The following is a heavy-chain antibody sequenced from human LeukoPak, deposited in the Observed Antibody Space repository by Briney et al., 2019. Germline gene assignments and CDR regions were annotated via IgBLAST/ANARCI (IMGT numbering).Heavy chain of an antibody. CDR2: INHSGST. D-gene: IGHD3-3*02. CDR3: ARGRNFGVVTTYYYYYYYMDV. J-gene: IGHJ6*03. Sequence: SETLSLTCAVYGGSFSANYWSWIRQPPGKGLEWIGEINHSGSTNYNPSLKSRVTISVDTSKNQFSLKLSSVTAADTAVYYCARGRNFGVVTTYYYYYYYMDVWGKGTTVTVSS. V-gene: IGHV4-34*01. CDR1: GGSFSANY.